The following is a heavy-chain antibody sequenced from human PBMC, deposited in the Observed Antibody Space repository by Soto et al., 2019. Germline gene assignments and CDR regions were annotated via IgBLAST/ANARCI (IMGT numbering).Heavy chain of an antibody. D-gene: IGHD3-3*01. V-gene: IGHV4-59*01. CDR2: IYYSGST. CDR1: GGSLSSSY. J-gene: IGHJ5*02. CDR3: ARGGDFWSGYFDGFDP. Sequence: SETLSLTCTVSGGSLSSSYWSWLRQPPGKGLEWIGYIYYSGSTNYNPSLKSRVTISVDTSKNQFSLKLSSVTAADTAVYYWARGGDFWSGYFDGFDPWGQGTLVTGSS.